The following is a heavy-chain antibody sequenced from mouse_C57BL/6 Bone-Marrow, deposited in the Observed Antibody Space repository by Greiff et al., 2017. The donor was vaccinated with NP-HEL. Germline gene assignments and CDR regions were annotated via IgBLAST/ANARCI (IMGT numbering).Heavy chain of an antibody. CDR1: GYTFTSYG. V-gene: IGHV1-81*01. CDR3: ARRNGSSPFAY. Sequence: QVQLQQSGAELARPGASVKLSCKASGYTFTSYGISWVKQRTGQGLEWIGEIYPRSGNTYYNEKFKGKATLTADKSSSTAYMELRSLTSEDSAVYFCARRNGSSPFAYWGQGTLVTVSA. J-gene: IGHJ3*01. CDR2: IYPRSGNT. D-gene: IGHD1-1*01.